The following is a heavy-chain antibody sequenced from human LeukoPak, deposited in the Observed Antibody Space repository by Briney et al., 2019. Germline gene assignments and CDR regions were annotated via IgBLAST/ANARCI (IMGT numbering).Heavy chain of an antibody. V-gene: IGHV1-46*01. CDR3: ARVYCSSTGCPPPGDAFDI. CDR1: GYTHTSYY. J-gene: IGHJ3*02. D-gene: IGHD2-2*01. CDR2: INPSGGSR. Sequence: ASVTDSCQASGYTHTSYYLHWVRPPPGQGLEWMGIINPSGGSRSCGQKCQGRVTMTRDASTSTVDMELSSLRSEDTAVYYCARVYCSSTGCPPPGDAFDIWGQGTMVTVSS.